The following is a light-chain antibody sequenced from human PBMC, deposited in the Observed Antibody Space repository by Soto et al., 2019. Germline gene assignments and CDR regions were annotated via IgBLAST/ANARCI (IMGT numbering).Light chain of an antibody. CDR3: AAWDDSLKGVV. Sequence: QSVLTQPPSASGTPGQRVTISCSGSSSNIGSNPVSWYQQIPGTAPKLLIYSNNQRPSGVPDRFSGSKSGTSASLAISGPQAEDEADYYCAAWDDSLKGVVFGGGTKVTVL. CDR1: SSNIGSNP. CDR2: SNN. J-gene: IGLJ3*02. V-gene: IGLV1-44*01.